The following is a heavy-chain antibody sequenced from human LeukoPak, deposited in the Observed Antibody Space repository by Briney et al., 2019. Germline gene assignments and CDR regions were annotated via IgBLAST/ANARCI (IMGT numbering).Heavy chain of an antibody. CDR1: GFTVSSNY. Sequence: GGSLRLSCAASGFTVSSNYMSWVRQAPGKGLEWVSVIYSGGSTYYADSVKGRFTISRDNAKDSLYLQMNSLRAEDTAVYYCVISGLLWFGEGTFDYYYGMDVWGQGTTVTVSS. J-gene: IGHJ6*02. V-gene: IGHV3-53*01. CDR2: IYSGGST. D-gene: IGHD3-10*01. CDR3: VISGLLWFGEGTFDYYYGMDV.